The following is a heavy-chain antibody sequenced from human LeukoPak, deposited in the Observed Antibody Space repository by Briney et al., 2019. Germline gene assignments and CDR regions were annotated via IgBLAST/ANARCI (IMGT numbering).Heavy chain of an antibody. CDR3: ARDGIYGDYFY. V-gene: IGHV3-66*01. Sequence: PGGSLRLSCAASGFTVSSNYVSWVRQAPGKGLEWVSVIYSGGSTYYADSVKGRFTISRDNSKNTLYLQMNSLRAEDTAVYYCARDGIYGDYFYWGQGTLVTVSS. CDR1: GFTVSSNY. J-gene: IGHJ4*02. D-gene: IGHD4-17*01. CDR2: IYSGGST.